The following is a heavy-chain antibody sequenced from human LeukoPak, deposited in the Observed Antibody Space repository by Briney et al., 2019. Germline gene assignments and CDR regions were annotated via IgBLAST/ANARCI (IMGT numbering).Heavy chain of an antibody. CDR1: GFTFSSYG. CDR2: ISYDGSNK. CDR3: AKGPVLLWFGDPNGGAFDI. J-gene: IGHJ3*02. D-gene: IGHD3-10*01. Sequence: GRSLRLSCAASGFTFSSYGMHWVRQAPGKGLEWVAAISYDGSNKYYADSVKGRFTISRDNSKNTLYLQMNSLRAEDTAVYYCAKGPVLLWFGDPNGGAFDIWGQGTMVTVSS. V-gene: IGHV3-30*18.